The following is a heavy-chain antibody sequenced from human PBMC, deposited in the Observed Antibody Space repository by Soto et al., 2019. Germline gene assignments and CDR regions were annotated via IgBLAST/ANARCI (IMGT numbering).Heavy chain of an antibody. Sequence: QLQLQESGPGLVKPSETLSLTCTVSGGSISSSSYYWGWIRQPPGKGLEWIGSIYYSGSTYYNPSLKSRVTISVDTSKNQFSLKLSSVTAADTAVYYCARCLFADNWNYGWDYYYGMDVWGQGTTVTVSS. CDR2: IYYSGST. D-gene: IGHD1-7*01. CDR3: ARCLFADNWNYGWDYYYGMDV. J-gene: IGHJ6*02. V-gene: IGHV4-39*01. CDR1: GGSISSSSYY.